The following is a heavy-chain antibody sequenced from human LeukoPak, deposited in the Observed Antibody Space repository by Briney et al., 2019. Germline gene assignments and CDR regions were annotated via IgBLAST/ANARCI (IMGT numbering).Heavy chain of an antibody. CDR3: ARSLHISAPFDV. CDR1: GGYINTRSYF. J-gene: IGHJ4*02. V-gene: IGHV4-39*01. Sequence: SETLSLTCSASGGYINTRSYFWGWIRQSPGKGLEWIASMYYSGSTYYNPSLKSRITISVDTSGNQFSLKLSSVTAADTAAYFCARSLHISAPFDVWGQGTLVTVSS. D-gene: IGHD2-21*01. CDR2: MYYSGST.